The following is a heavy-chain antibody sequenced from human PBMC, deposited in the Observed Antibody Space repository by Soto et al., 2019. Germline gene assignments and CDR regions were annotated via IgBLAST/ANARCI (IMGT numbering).Heavy chain of an antibody. CDR2: ISYDGSNK. Sequence: PGGSLRLSCAASGFTFSSYGMHWVRQAPGKGLEWVAVISYDGSNKYYADSVKGRFTISRDNSKNTLYLQMNSLRAEDTAVYYCAKPPPIAAAGTVSPGLFDYWGQGTLVTVSS. J-gene: IGHJ4*02. V-gene: IGHV3-30*18. D-gene: IGHD6-13*01. CDR1: GFTFSSYG. CDR3: AKPPPIAAAGTVSPGLFDY.